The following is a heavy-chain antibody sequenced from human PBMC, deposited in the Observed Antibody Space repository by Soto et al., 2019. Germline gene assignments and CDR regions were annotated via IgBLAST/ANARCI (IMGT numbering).Heavy chain of an antibody. V-gene: IGHV4-30-4*01. J-gene: IGHJ6*02. CDR3: ASVLRYFDEFYYYYGMDV. CDR1: GGSISSGDYY. Sequence: TLSLTCTVSGGSISSGDYYWSWIRQPPGKGLEWIGYIYYSGSTYYNPSLKSRVTISVDTSKNQFSLKLSSVTAADTAVYYCASVLRYFDEFYYYYGMDVWGQGTTVTVSS. CDR2: IYYSGST. D-gene: IGHD3-9*01.